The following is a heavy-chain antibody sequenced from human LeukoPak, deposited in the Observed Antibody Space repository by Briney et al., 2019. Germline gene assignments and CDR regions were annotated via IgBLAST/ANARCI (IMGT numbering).Heavy chain of an antibody. CDR1: GYTFTSYY. Sequence: ASVKVSCKASGYTFTSYYMHWVRQAPGQGLEWMGIINPSGGSTSYAQKFQGRVTMARDTSTSTVYMELSSLRSENTAVYYCARGDSGYDFDYWGQGTLVTVSS. D-gene: IGHD5-12*01. J-gene: IGHJ4*02. V-gene: IGHV1-46*01. CDR2: INPSGGST. CDR3: ARGDSGYDFDY.